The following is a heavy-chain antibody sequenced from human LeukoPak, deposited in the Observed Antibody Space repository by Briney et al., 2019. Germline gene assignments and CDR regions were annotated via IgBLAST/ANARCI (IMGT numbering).Heavy chain of an antibody. J-gene: IGHJ4*02. V-gene: IGHV4-31*03. CDR2: IYYSGST. CDR1: GGSINSGGFY. CDR3: ARDHGAGPTDY. Sequence: SQTLSLTCTVSGGSINSGGFYWSWIRQHPGKGLEWIGYIYYSGSTYYNPSLKSRVTLSVDTSKNQFSLRMSSVTAADTAVYFCARDHGAGPTDYWGQGTLVTVSS. D-gene: IGHD3-10*01.